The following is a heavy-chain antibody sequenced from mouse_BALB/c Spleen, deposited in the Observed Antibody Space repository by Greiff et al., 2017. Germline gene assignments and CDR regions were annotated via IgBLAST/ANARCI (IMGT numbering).Heavy chain of an antibody. CDR1: GFNIKDYY. CDR3: TRGNYEVAY. CDR2: IDPENGDT. Sequence: DVQLQESGAELVRSGASVKLSCTASGFNIKDYYMHWVKQRPEQGLEWIGWIDPENGDTEYAPKFQGKATMTADTSSNTAYLQLSSLTSEDTAVYYCTRGNYEVAYWGQGTLVTVSA. D-gene: IGHD2-1*01. V-gene: IGHV14-4*02. J-gene: IGHJ3*01.